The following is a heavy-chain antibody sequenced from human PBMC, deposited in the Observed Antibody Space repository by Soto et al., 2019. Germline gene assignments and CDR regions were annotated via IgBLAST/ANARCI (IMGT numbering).Heavy chain of an antibody. CDR1: GYTFTSYG. CDR3: ARDIVYYYDSSGYIFDY. D-gene: IGHD3-22*01. CDR2: ISAYNGNT. Sequence: SCKASGYTFTSYGISWVRQAPGQGLEWMGWISAYNGNTNYAQKLQGRVTMTTDTSTSTAYMELRSLRSDDTAVYYCARDIVYYYDSSGYIFDYWGQGTLVTGLL. J-gene: IGHJ4*02. V-gene: IGHV1-18*04.